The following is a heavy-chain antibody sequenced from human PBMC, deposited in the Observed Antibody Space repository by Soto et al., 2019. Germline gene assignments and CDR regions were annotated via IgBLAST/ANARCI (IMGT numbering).Heavy chain of an antibody. CDR3: AGVGGHRRLDSWYFDL. CDR2: ISGSGGST. Sequence: EVQLFESGGGLVQPGGSLRLSCAASGFTFSSYAMSWVRQAPGKGLEWVSAISGSGGSTYYADAVKGRFTISRDNSKNSLCRQMNSLRAEDTAVYYCAGVGGHRRLDSWYFDLWGRGTLVTVSS. D-gene: IGHD3-16*01. J-gene: IGHJ2*01. CDR1: GFTFSSYA. V-gene: IGHV3-23*01.